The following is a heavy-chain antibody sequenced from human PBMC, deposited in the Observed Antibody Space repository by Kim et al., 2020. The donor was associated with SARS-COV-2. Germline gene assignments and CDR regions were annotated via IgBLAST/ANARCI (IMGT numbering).Heavy chain of an antibody. CDR3: ARHITGTTRYFDY. Sequence: YPESVKSHITINPDASKNQFTLQLSSVTPEDTAVCYCARHITGTTRYFDYWGQGTLVTVST. D-gene: IGHD1-7*01. J-gene: IGHJ4*02. V-gene: IGHV6-1*01.